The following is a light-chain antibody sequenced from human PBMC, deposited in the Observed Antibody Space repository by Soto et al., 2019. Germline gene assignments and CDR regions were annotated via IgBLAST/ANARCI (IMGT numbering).Light chain of an antibody. Sequence: EIVMTQSPATLSLSPGERVTLFCRASQSVSSNLAWFQQKPGQAPRLLIYGASTRAPGIPATFSGSGSGTEFTLTISSLQSEDFAVYYCQQYYKRPFTFGGGTKVDIK. CDR1: QSVSSN. CDR2: GAS. CDR3: QQYYKRPFT. V-gene: IGKV3-15*01. J-gene: IGKJ4*01.